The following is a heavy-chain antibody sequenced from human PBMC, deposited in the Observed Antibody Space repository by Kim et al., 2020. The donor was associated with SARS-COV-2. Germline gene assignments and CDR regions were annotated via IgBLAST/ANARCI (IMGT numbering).Heavy chain of an antibody. CDR3: ARGPYSDYFDY. J-gene: IGHJ4*02. Sequence: YYNPSLKSRVTISVDRSKNQFSLTLTSVTAADTAVYYCARGPYSDYFDYWGQGTLVTVSS. D-gene: IGHD4-4*01. V-gene: IGHV4-30-2*01.